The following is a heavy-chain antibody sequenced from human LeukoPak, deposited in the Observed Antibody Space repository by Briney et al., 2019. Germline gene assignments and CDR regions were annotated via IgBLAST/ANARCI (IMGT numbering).Heavy chain of an antibody. J-gene: IGHJ2*01. Sequence: AGSLRLSCAASGFTFSSYSMNWVRQAPGKGLEWVSSINSSSSYTYYADSVKGRFTISRDYSKNTLYLQMNSLRAEDTAIYYCAKGSIWTGSYYYWYFDLRGRGTLVTVSS. CDR3: AKGSIWTGSYYYWYFDL. V-gene: IGHV3-21*04. D-gene: IGHD1-26*01. CDR2: INSSSSYT. CDR1: GFTFSSYS.